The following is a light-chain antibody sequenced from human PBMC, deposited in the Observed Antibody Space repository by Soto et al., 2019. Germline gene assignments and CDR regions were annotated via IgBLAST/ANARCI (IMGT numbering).Light chain of an antibody. J-gene: IGLJ1*01. V-gene: IGLV2-14*01. CDR2: EVS. CDR3: SSYTSSITYV. Sequence: QSALTQPASVSGSPGQSIAISCTGTSSDVGGYNYVSWYQQHPGKARKLMIYEVSNRPSGVSNRFSGSKSGNTASLTISGLQAEDEADYYCSSYTSSITYVFGTGTKLTVL. CDR1: SSDVGGYNY.